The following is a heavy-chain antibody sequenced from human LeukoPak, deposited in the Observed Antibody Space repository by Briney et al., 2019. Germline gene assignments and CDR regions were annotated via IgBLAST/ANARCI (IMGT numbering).Heavy chain of an antibody. V-gene: IGHV4-4*07. CDR2: IYITGST. D-gene: IGHD5-18*01. J-gene: IGHJ6*03. CDR3: ARAVDTAMATRRYYYYYMDV. Sequence: PSETLSPTCTVSGGSITSYYWSWIRQSAGKGLEWIGRIYITGSTTYNPSLKSRVTMSLDTSKNQFSLKLSSVTAADTAVYYCARAVDTAMATRRYYYYYMDVWGKGTTVTVSS. CDR1: GGSITSYY.